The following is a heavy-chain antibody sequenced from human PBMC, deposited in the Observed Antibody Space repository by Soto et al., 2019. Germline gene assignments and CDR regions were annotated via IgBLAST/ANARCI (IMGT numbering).Heavy chain of an antibody. CDR3: ARDEAFDNETGCDM. CDR2: IVRDGSAI. Sequence: PGGSLRLSCAVSGFPFSFYGFHWVRQSPGKGLEWLGVIVRDGSAIYHADSLEGRFFISRDNSKDILYLQMNSLRVEDTAVYYCARDEAFDNETGCDMWGQGRMVTV. CDR1: GFPFSFYG. V-gene: IGHV3-33*01. J-gene: IGHJ3*02. D-gene: IGHD3-9*01.